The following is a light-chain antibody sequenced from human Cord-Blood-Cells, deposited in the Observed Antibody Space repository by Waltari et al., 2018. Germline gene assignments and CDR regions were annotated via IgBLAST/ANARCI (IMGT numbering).Light chain of an antibody. V-gene: IGLV1-40*01. J-gene: IGLJ1*01. CDR2: GNS. Sequence: QSVLTQPPSVSGAPGPRVTISCTGSSSNIGEGYDVNGYQQLPGTPPKPLIYGNSNRPSGVPDRFACSKSGTSASLAITGLQAEDEADYYCQSYDSSGVFGTGTKVTVL. CDR3: QSYDSSGV. CDR1: SSNIGEGYD.